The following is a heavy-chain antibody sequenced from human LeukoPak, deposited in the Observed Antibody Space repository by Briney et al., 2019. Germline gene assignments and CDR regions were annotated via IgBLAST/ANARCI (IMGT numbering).Heavy chain of an antibody. V-gene: IGHV3-7*01. CDR2: IKEDGSEK. D-gene: IGHD6-19*01. CDR1: GFTISGFF. J-gene: IGHJ4*02. CDR3: ARPFGNGWFLRDY. Sequence: TGGSLRLSCAASGFTISGFFMTWVRQAPGEGLEWVANIKEDGSEKYYVDSVRGRFTISRDNAKNSLYLQMNNLRAEDTAVYYCARPFGNGWFLRDYWGRGTLVTVSS.